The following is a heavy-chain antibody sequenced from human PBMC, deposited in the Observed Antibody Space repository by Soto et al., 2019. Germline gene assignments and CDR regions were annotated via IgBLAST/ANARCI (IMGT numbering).Heavy chain of an antibody. Sequence: ASVKVSCKASGYTFTSYDINWVRQATGQGLEWMGWMNPNSGNTGYAQKFQGRVTMTRNTSISTAYMELSSLRSEDTAVYYCARRGSSDIVVVPASHAFDIWGQGTMVTVSS. J-gene: IGHJ3*02. CDR2: MNPNSGNT. CDR3: ARRGSSDIVVVPASHAFDI. V-gene: IGHV1-8*01. D-gene: IGHD2-2*01. CDR1: GYTFTSYD.